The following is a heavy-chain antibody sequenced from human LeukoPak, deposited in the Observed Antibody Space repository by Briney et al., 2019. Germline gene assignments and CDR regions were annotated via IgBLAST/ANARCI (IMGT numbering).Heavy chain of an antibody. Sequence: GGSLRLSCAASGFTFSYYAMSWVRQAPGKGLEWVSAISGIGDSTYYADSVKGRFTISRDNSKNTLYLQMNSLRVEDTAVYYCAKAIYGPQYYGMDVWGQGTTVTVSS. J-gene: IGHJ6*02. CDR1: GFTFSYYA. CDR3: AKAIYGPQYYGMDV. V-gene: IGHV3-23*01. CDR2: ISGIGDST. D-gene: IGHD4-17*01.